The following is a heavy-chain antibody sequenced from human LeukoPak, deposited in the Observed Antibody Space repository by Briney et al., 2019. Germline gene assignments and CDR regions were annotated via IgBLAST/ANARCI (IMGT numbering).Heavy chain of an antibody. CDR1: GFTVSSNY. CDR2: IYSGGST. CDR3: AKKIIGYCSSGRCHFDY. J-gene: IGHJ4*02. D-gene: IGHD2-15*01. Sequence: GSLRLSCAASGFTVSSNYMSWVRQAPGKGLEWVSVIYSGGSTYYADSVKGRFTISRDNSKNTLYLQMNSLRAEDTAVYYCAKKIIGYCSSGRCHFDYWGQGTLVTVSS. V-gene: IGHV3-66*01.